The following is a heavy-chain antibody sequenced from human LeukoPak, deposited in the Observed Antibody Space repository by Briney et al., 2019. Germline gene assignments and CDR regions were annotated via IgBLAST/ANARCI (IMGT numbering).Heavy chain of an antibody. J-gene: IGHJ5*02. CDR2: ISAYNGNT. CDR3: ARGANWFDP. D-gene: IGHD3-16*01. Sequence: SSVKVSFKSSAYTFTIYGISWVRHPPGQGLEWMGWISAYNGNTNYAQQLQGRVTMTTDTSTSTAYMELRSLRSDDTAVYYRARGANWFDPWGQGTLVTVSS. CDR1: AYTFTIYG. V-gene: IGHV1-18*01.